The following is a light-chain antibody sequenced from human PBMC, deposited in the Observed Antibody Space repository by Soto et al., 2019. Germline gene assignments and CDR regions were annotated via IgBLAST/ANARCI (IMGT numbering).Light chain of an antibody. V-gene: IGKV3-20*01. CDR1: QSVSSSY. Sequence: EIVLTQSPGTLSLSPGERATLSCRASQSVSSSYLAWYQQKPGQAPRLLIYGASSRATGIPDRFSGSGSGTDSTLTISRLEPEDFAVYYCQQYGSSHTFGQGTRPEIK. J-gene: IGKJ5*01. CDR2: GAS. CDR3: QQYGSSHT.